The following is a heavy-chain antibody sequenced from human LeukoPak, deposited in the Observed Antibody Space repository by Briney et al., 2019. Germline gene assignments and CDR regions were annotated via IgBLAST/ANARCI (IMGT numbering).Heavy chain of an antibody. CDR3: AKRLPVVGDRNRAFDY. CDR1: GFTFSNHA. V-gene: IGHV3-23*01. CDR2: ITSGGST. D-gene: IGHD2-21*02. J-gene: IGHJ4*02. Sequence: GGSLRLSCAASGFTFSNHAMNWVRQAPGKGLEWVSVITSGGSTYYADSVKGRFTISRDNSKNTLYLQMNSLRAEDTAVYYCAKRLPVVGDRNRAFDYWGQGTLVTVSS.